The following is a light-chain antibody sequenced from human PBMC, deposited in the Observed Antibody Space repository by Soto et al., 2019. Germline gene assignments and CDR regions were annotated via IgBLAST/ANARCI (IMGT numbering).Light chain of an antibody. CDR2: QDS. J-gene: IGLJ1*01. V-gene: IGLV3-1*01. Sequence: SYELTQPPSVSVSPGQTASITCSGDKLGDKYACWYQQKPGQSPVLVIYQDSKRPSGIPERFSGSNSGNTATLTISGTQAMDEADYYCQAWDRSTACVFGTRTKVTV. CDR1: KLGDKY. CDR3: QAWDRSTACV.